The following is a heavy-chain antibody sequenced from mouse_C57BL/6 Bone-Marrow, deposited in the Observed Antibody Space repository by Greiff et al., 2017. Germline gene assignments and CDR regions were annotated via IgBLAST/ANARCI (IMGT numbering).Heavy chain of an antibody. CDR2: FHPYNDDT. J-gene: IGHJ4*01. Sequence: VQLVESGAELVKPGASVKMSCKASGYTFTTYPLEWMKQNHGKSLEWIGNFHPYNDDTKYNEKFKGKATLTVEKSSSTVYLELSRLTSDDSAVYYCAIYSNYYAMDYWGQGNSVTVSS. V-gene: IGHV1-47*01. CDR3: AIYSNYYAMDY. CDR1: GYTFTTYP. D-gene: IGHD2-5*01.